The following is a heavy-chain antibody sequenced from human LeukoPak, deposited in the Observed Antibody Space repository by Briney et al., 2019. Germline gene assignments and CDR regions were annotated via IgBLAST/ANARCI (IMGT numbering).Heavy chain of an antibody. V-gene: IGHV3-23*01. CDR3: ARDGPHYDSSGYDY. Sequence: GGSLRLSCAASGFTFSSYAMSWVRQAPGKGLEWASAISGSGGSTYYADSVKGRFTISRDNAKNSLYLQMNSLRAEDTAVYYCARDGPHYDSSGYDYWRQGTLVTVSS. CDR2: ISGSGGST. D-gene: IGHD3-22*01. J-gene: IGHJ4*02. CDR1: GFTFSSYA.